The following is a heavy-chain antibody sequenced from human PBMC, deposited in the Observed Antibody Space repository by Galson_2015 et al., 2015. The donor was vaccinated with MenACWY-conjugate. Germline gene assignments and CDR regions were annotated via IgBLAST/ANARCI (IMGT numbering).Heavy chain of an antibody. J-gene: IGHJ6*02. CDR2: IRKDGSEK. CDR1: GFTFRNYW. V-gene: IGHV3-7*03. CDR3: ARGHYGMDV. Sequence: SLRLSCAVSGFTFRNYWMTWVRQASGKGLEWVASIRKDGSEKYYVDSVKGRFTISRDNAKNSLYLEMNSLRVEDTAVYSCARGHYGMDVWGQGTTVTASS.